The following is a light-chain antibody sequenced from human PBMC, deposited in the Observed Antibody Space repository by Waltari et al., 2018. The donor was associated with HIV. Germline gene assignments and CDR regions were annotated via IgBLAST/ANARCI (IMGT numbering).Light chain of an antibody. Sequence: QSLLTQPPPVSGAPGQNVTTPCPGRSSNIGADYDIHWYQPLPGTAPKLLIYFNNNRPAGVPDRFSGSKSGTSASLAITGLQAEDEADYYCQSYDSRVFGGGTKLTVL. CDR1: SSNIGADYD. CDR3: QSYDSRV. V-gene: IGLV1-40*01. J-gene: IGLJ3*02. CDR2: FNN.